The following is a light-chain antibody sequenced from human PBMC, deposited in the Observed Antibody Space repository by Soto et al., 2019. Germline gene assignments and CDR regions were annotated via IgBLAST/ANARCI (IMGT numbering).Light chain of an antibody. J-gene: IGKJ1*01. CDR3: QHWS. CDR2: KAS. Sequence: IQLTQSPSSLSASVGDRVTITCRASQTINRWLAWYQQKPGEVPKLLIYKASVLESGVPSRFSGSGSGTEFTLTISRLQPEDVATYYCQHWSFGQGTKVEI. V-gene: IGKV1-5*03. CDR1: QTINRW.